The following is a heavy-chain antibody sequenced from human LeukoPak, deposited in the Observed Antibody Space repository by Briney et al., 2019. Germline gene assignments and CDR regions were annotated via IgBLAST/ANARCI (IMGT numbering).Heavy chain of an antibody. D-gene: IGHD5-18*01. CDR2: IYSGGST. V-gene: IGHV3-66*04. Sequence: GGSLRLACAAAGFTVSSYNMHWVRQAPGEGLEWGSVIYSGGSTYYGDSGEGRFTISRDSDHTSLYLQMISLRAEDTAVYYCARHLSGVTGYTYGRGLDYWGQGTLVTVSS. J-gene: IGHJ4*02. CDR1: GFTVSSYN. CDR3: ARHLSGVTGYTYGRGLDY.